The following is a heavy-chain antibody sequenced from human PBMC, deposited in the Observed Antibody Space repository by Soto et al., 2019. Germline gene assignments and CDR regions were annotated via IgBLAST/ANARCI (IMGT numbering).Heavy chain of an antibody. CDR2: IYYSGST. J-gene: IGHJ4*02. Sequence: LSLTCTVSGGSISSYYWSWIRQPPGKGLEWIGYIYYSGSTNYNPSLKSRVTISVDTSKNQFSLKLSSVTAADTAVYYCARDGSALPVGYFDYWGQGTLVTVSS. CDR3: ARDGSALPVGYFDY. CDR1: GGSISSYY. V-gene: IGHV4-59*01. D-gene: IGHD1-26*01.